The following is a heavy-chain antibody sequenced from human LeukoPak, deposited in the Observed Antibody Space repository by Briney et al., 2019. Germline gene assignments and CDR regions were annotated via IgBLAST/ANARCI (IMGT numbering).Heavy chain of an antibody. J-gene: IGHJ4*02. D-gene: IGHD6-19*01. V-gene: IGHV3-30-3*01. CDR1: GFTFSSYA. CDR3: ARVWKGIAVAGTPHY. CDR2: ISYDGSNK. Sequence: PGRSLRLSCAASGFTFSSYAMHWVRQAPGKGLEWVAVISYDGSNKYYADSVKGRFTISRDNSKNTLYLQMNSLRAEDTAVYYCARVWKGIAVAGTPHYWGQGTLVTVSS.